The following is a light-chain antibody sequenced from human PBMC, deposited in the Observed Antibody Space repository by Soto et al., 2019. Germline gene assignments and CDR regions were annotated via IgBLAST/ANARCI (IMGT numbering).Light chain of an antibody. J-gene: IGLJ2*01. Sequence: QSVLTQPASVSGSPGQSITISCTGTSSDVGGYKYDSWYQQHPGKAPKLMIYEVSNRPSGVSHRFSGSKSGNTASLTISGLQAEDEADYYCSSYTSSTTVVFGGGTKLTVL. V-gene: IGLV2-14*01. CDR3: SSYTSSTTVV. CDR1: SSDVGGYKY. CDR2: EVS.